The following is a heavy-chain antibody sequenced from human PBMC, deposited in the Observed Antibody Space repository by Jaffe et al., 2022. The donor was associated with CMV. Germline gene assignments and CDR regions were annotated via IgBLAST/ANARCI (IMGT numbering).Heavy chain of an antibody. D-gene: IGHD2-21*02. V-gene: IGHV3-72*01. CDR2: TRNKANSYTT. CDR1: GFTFSDHY. J-gene: IGHJ4*02. CDR3: ARVKGDGDYVDY. Sequence: EVQLVESGGGLVQPGGSLRLSCAASGFTFSDHYMDWVRQAPGKGLEWVGRTRNKANSYTTEYAASVKGRFTISRDDSKNSLYLQMNSLKTEDTAVYYCARVKGDGDYVDYWGQGTLVTVSS.